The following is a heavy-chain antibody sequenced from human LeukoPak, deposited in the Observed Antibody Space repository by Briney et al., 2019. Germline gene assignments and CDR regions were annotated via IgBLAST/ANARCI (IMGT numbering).Heavy chain of an antibody. D-gene: IGHD3-3*01. CDR1: GGSISSYY. Sequence: SETLSLTCTVSGGSISSYYWSWIRQPPGKGLEWIGYIYTSGSTNYNPSLKSRVTISVDTSKNQFSLKLSSVTAADTAVYYCAGGFWSGYWDYWGQGTLVTVSS. CDR2: IYTSGST. CDR3: AGGFWSGYWDY. J-gene: IGHJ4*02. V-gene: IGHV4-4*09.